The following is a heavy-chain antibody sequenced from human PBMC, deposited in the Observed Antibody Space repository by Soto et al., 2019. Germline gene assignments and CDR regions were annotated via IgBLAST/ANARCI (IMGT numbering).Heavy chain of an antibody. Sequence: SETLSLTCAVSGGSITSSNWWSWVRQSPRKGLEWVGEILHNGSTNYNPSLKSRVTMSVDRSKNQFSLELRSVTAADTAVYYCARARGAIFGVVIRNWFDPWGQGTLVTVSS. CDR1: GGSITSSNW. D-gene: IGHD3-3*01. CDR2: ILHNGST. J-gene: IGHJ5*02. V-gene: IGHV4-4*02. CDR3: ARARGAIFGVVIRNWFDP.